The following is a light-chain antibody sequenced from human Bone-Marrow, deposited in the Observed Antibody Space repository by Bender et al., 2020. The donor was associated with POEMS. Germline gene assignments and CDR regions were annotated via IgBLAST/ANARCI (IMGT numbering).Light chain of an antibody. V-gene: IGLV1-44*01. J-gene: IGLJ3*02. CDR1: SIGRNC. CDR2: ADD. Sequence: AAGSAGQRVTISCSGGSIGRNCMNWYQQLPGTAPRLVIYADDRRPSGVPNRFSASKSGSSASLAISGLQSEDAADYYCSTWDDRLNAWLFGGGTKLTVL. CDR3: STWDDRLNAWL.